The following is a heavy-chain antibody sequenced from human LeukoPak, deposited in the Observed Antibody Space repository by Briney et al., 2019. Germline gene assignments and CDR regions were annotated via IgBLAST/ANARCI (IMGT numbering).Heavy chain of an antibody. Sequence: GSLRLSCAASAFTFRTYGMHWVRQAPGKGLEWVAVISYDANNKNYADSVKGRFTISRDNSKNTLYLQMNSLRADDTAVYYCARDRDGTGNYPLDYWGQGTLVIVSS. CDR2: ISYDANNK. D-gene: IGHD3-10*01. J-gene: IGHJ4*02. CDR3: ARDRDGTGNYPLDY. CDR1: AFTFRTYG. V-gene: IGHV3-30*03.